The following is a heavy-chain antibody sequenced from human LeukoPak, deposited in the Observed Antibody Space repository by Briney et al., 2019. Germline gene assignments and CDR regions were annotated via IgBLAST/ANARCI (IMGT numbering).Heavy chain of an antibody. Sequence: PGGSLRLSCAASGFTVSSNYMSWVRQAPGKGLEWVSVIYSGGRTYYADSVKGRFTISRDNSKNTVYLQMNSLRAEDTAVYCCARANSATIPGADPWGQGTLVTVSS. CDR2: IYSGGRT. V-gene: IGHV3-53*01. CDR3: ARANSATIPGADP. D-gene: IGHD1-26*01. J-gene: IGHJ5*02. CDR1: GFTVSSNY.